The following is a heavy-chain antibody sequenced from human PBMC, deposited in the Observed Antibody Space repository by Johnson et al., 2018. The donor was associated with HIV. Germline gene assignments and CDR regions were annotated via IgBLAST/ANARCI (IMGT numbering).Heavy chain of an antibody. V-gene: IGHV3-33*06. CDR3: AKVRGDFWSGYYGGLNDAFDI. CDR2: IWYDGSNK. CDR1: GFTFSIYG. D-gene: IGHD3-3*01. Sequence: VQLVESGGGVVQPGRSLRLSCAASGFTFSIYGMHWVRQAPGKGLEWVAVIWYDGSNKYYADSVKGRFTISRDNSKNTLYLQMNSLRAEDTAVYYCAKVRGDFWSGYYGGLNDAFDIWGQGTMVTVSS. J-gene: IGHJ3*02.